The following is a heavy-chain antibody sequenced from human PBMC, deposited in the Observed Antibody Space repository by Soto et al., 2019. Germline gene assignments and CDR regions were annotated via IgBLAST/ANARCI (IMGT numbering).Heavy chain of an antibody. J-gene: IGHJ3*02. CDR2: ISSANNYI. CDR3: ARDGWVRGDLDAFDI. CDR1: GFTFRSYG. V-gene: IGHV3-21*01. Sequence: EVQLVESGGGLVKPGGSLRLSCAASGFTFRSYGMNWVRQAPGKGLEWVSSISSANNYITYGDSMKGRFTISRDNANNALYLQMNRLRAEDTAVYYCARDGWVRGDLDAFDIWGQGTAVTVSS. D-gene: IGHD3-10*01.